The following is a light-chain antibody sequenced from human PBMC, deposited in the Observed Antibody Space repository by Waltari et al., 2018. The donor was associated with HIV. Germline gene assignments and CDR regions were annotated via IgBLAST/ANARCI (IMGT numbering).Light chain of an antibody. J-gene: IGLJ3*02. CDR2: KDS. CDR3: QSSDSSGTYWV. Sequence: SYELTQPPSVSVSPGQTARITCSGDALPKQLAYWYQQKPGQAPVLVVYKDSERPSGIPELVSGSSSGTTVTLTISGVQAEDEADYYCQSSDSSGTYWVFGGGTKLTVL. V-gene: IGLV3-25*03. CDR1: ALPKQL.